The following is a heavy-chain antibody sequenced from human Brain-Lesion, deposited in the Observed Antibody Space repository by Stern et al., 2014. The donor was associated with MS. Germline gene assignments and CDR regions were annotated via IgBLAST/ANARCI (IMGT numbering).Heavy chain of an antibody. CDR3: ARHYDSTGYGRENWFDP. CDR1: GVSIRDYY. CDR2: IYNSGGT. Sequence: QVQLQESGPGLVKPSETLSLTCTVSGVSIRDYYWSWIRQPPGKGLQWIGYIYNSGGTKYNPSLKSPVTISIDPSTKEFSLKLRSVTAADTAVYYCARHYDSTGYGRENWFDPWGQGTLVTVSS. J-gene: IGHJ5*02. D-gene: IGHD3-22*01. V-gene: IGHV4-59*01.